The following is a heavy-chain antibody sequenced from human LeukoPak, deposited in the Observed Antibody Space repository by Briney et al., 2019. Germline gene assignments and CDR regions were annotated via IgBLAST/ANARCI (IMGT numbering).Heavy chain of an antibody. Sequence: PSETLSLTCTVSSVSIRSSNYLWGWIRQPPGKGLEWIGYISYSGRTHDNPSLKSRLTMSVDTSKNQFSLKLNSVTAAGTAVYYCARGGVSRRTYYYDSSGYRPFDYWGQGTLVTVSS. CDR2: ISYSGRT. V-gene: IGHV4-39*01. CDR3: ARGGVSRRTYYYDSSGYRPFDY. J-gene: IGHJ4*02. D-gene: IGHD3-22*01. CDR1: SVSIRSSNYL.